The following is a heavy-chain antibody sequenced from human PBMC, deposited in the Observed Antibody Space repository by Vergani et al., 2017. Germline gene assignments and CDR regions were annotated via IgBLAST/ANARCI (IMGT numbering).Heavy chain of an antibody. Sequence: QVQLVQSGAEVKKPGASVKVSCKASGYTFTSYYMHWVRQAPGQGLEWMGIINPSGGSTSYAQKFQGRVTMTRDTSTSTVYMELSSLRSEDTAVYYCARDVATAMVKGGDAVDIWGQGTMVTVSS. J-gene: IGHJ3*02. D-gene: IGHD5-18*01. CDR2: INPSGGST. CDR1: GYTFTSYY. V-gene: IGHV1-46*01. CDR3: ARDVATAMVKGGDAVDI.